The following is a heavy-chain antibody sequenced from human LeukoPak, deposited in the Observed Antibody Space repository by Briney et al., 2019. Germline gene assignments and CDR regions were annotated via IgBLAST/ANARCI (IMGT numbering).Heavy chain of an antibody. CDR1: GFTFSSYA. D-gene: IGHD6-19*01. J-gene: IGHJ1*01. CDR2: ISGSGGTT. Sequence: GGSLRLSCAASGFTFSSYAMSWVRQAPGKGLEWVSAISGSGGTTYYADSVKGRFTISRDNAKNSLSLRMNSLSAEDTAVYYCATGYSSGWYFYFQHWGQGSLVSVSS. V-gene: IGHV3-23*01. CDR3: ATGYSSGWYFYFQH.